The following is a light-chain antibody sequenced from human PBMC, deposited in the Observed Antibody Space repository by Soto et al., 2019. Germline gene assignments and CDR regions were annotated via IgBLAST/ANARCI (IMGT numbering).Light chain of an antibody. CDR3: QQYNDNWT. Sequence: QLTQSPSSFSASTGDRVTITCRASQGISSYLAWYQQKPGKAPKLLIYAASTLQSGVPSRFSGSGSGTDFTLTISCLQSEDFATYYCQQYNDNWTFGQGTKVDIK. CDR1: QGISSY. CDR2: AAS. J-gene: IGKJ1*01. V-gene: IGKV1-8*01.